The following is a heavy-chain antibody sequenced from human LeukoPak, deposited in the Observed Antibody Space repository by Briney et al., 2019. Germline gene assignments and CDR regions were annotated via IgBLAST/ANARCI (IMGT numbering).Heavy chain of an antibody. D-gene: IGHD6-13*01. J-gene: IGHJ3*02. V-gene: IGHV4-39*01. CDR1: GGSISSSSYY. Sequence: PSETLSLTCTVSGGSISSSSYYWGWIRQPPGKGLEWIGSIYYSGSTYYNPSLKSRVTISVDTSKNQFSLKLSSVTAADTAVYYCARRVAAEDAFDIWGQGTMVTVSS. CDR3: ARRVAAEDAFDI. CDR2: IYYSGST.